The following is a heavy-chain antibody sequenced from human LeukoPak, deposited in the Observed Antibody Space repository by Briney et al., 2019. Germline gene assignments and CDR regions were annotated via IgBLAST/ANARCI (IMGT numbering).Heavy chain of an antibody. V-gene: IGHV3-21*01. Sequence: PGGSLRLSCAASGFTFSTYDMNWVRQAPGKRLEWVSAITSSSRYIYQSDSVKGRFTISRDNARNSLYLQMNSLRAEDTAVYYCVTIDSSNGYGSGYFDHCGQGARVTVSS. J-gene: IGHJ4*02. D-gene: IGHD3-10*01. CDR1: GFTFSTYD. CDR3: VTIDSSNGYGSGYFDH. CDR2: ITSSSRYI.